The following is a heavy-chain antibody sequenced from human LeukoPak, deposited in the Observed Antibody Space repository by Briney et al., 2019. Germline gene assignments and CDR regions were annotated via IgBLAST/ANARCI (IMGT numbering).Heavy chain of an antibody. CDR3: ARDNAGSGWVY. Sequence: PGGPLRLSCVASGFIFSDYWMSWVRQAPGKGPEWVANIKVDGIEKYYADSVKGRFTISRDNAKNSLYLQMNSLRAEDTAVYYCARDNAGSGWVYWGQGTLVTVSS. J-gene: IGHJ4*02. CDR2: IKVDGIEK. V-gene: IGHV3-7*04. D-gene: IGHD6-19*01. CDR1: GFIFSDYW.